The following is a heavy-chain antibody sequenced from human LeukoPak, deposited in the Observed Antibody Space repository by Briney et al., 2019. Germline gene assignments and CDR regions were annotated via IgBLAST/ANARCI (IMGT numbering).Heavy chain of an antibody. J-gene: IGHJ6*02. CDR1: GFSFSNYW. CDR2: IYPGDSDT. Sequence: GESLKISCEGSGFSFSNYWIAWVRQMPGKGLECVGIIYPGDSDTRYSPSFQGQVTISADKSTNTAYLQWGSLKASDSAMYYCARQPTTLYYGMDVWGQGTTVTVSS. CDR3: ARQPTTLYYGMDV. V-gene: IGHV5-51*01. D-gene: IGHD1-14*01.